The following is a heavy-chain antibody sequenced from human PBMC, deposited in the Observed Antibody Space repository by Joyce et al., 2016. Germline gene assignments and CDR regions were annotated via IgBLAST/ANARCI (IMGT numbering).Heavy chain of an antibody. Sequence: QLQLQESGSGLVKPSQTLSLTCAGSGASVSSGGYSWSWIRQPPGKGLEWIGYIYHNESTYYNPSLKSRVTISVDRSKNQFSLKLASVTAADTAVYYCASGFNFKGRSFFDYWGQGALVTVSS. CDR2: IYHNEST. CDR1: GASVSSGGYS. D-gene: IGHD3-10*01. J-gene: IGHJ4*02. CDR3: ASGFNFKGRSFFDY. V-gene: IGHV4-30-2*01.